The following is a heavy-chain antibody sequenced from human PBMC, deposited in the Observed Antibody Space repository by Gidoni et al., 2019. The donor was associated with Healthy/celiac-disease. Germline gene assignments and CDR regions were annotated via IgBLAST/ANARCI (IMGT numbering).Heavy chain of an antibody. V-gene: IGHV5-51*01. J-gene: IGHJ3*02. CDR3: ARQRFNYYDSSGYYDAFDI. D-gene: IGHD3-22*01. CDR2: IYPGDSDT. CDR1: GYSFTSYW. Sequence: EVQLVQSGAEVKKPGESLTISCKGSGYSFTSYWIGWVRQMPGKGLEWMGIIYPGDSDTRYSPSFQGQVTISADKSISTAYLQWSSLKASDTAMYYCARQRFNYYDSSGYYDAFDIWGQGTMVTVSS.